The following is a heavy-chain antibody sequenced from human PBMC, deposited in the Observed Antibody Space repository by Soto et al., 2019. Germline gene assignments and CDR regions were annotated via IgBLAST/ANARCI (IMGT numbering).Heavy chain of an antibody. Sequence: EVQLAESGGGLVQPGRSLRLSCAASGFALDSYARHWFRQAPGRGLEWVSGIIWNSGAVEYADSVRGRFAISRDNASNSLSLQMNSLRIEDSALYFCAPALFNRVNNNYYYYMDIWGKGTTVTVTS. CDR3: APALFNRVNNNYYYYMDI. J-gene: IGHJ6*03. V-gene: IGHV3-9*01. CDR2: IIWNSGAV. D-gene: IGHD1-20*01. CDR1: GFALDSYA.